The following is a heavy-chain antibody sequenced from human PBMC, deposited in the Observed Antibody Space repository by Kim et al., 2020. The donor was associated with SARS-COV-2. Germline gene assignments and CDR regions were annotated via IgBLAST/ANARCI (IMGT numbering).Heavy chain of an antibody. CDR3: ARHTIAAAGTGGYSSGWYRSHYFDY. Sequence: SETLSLTCAVYGGSLSGYYWSWIRQPPGKGLEWIGEINHSGSTNYNPSLKSRVTISVDTSKNQFSLKLSSVTAADTAVYYCARHTIAAAGTGGYSSGWYRSHYFDYWGQGTLVTVSS. CDR2: INHSGST. D-gene: IGHD6-19*01. CDR1: GGSLSGYY. J-gene: IGHJ4*02. V-gene: IGHV4-34*01.